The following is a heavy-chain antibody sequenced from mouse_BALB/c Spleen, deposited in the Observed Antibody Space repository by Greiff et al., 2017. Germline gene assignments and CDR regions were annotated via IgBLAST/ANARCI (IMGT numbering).Heavy chain of an antibody. Sequence: VQLKQSGAELVKPGASVKLSCTASGFNIKDTYMHWVKQRPEQGLEWIGRIDPANGNTKYDPKFQGKATITADTSSNTAYLQLSSLTSEDTAVYYCARVGNYYVYWYFDVWGAGTTVTVSS. V-gene: IGHV14-3*02. CDR3: ARVGNYYVYWYFDV. D-gene: IGHD1-1*01. CDR2: IDPANGNT. J-gene: IGHJ1*01. CDR1: GFNIKDTY.